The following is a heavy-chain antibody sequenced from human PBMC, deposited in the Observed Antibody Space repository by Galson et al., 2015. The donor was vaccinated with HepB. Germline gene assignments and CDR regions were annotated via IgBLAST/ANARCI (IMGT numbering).Heavy chain of an antibody. Sequence: CAISGDSVSDNSAAWNWIRQSPSRGLEWLGRTYYRSKWYNDYAVSVKSRITINPDTSKNQFSLQLNSVTPDDTAVYYCARNFLEGGDYVGYFGYWGQGTLLPVSS. CDR3: ARNFLEGGDYVGYFGY. CDR1: GDSVSDNSAA. V-gene: IGHV6-1*01. D-gene: IGHD4-17*01. CDR2: TYYRSKWYN. J-gene: IGHJ4*02.